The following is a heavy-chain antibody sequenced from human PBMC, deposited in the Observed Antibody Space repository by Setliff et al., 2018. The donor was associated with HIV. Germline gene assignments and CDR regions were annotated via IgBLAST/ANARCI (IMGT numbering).Heavy chain of an antibody. J-gene: IGHJ4*02. V-gene: IGHV3-66*02. CDR1: GDSISNYY. CDR2: ITSGGST. Sequence: PSETLSLTCTVSGDSISNYYWSWVRQTPEKGLEWVSIITSGGSTYYADSVRGRFTVSRNNSKNTLHLQMNSLRPEDTAVYYCAPWRGIFETSGYYRYWGQGTLVTVSS. CDR3: APWRGIFETSGYYRY. D-gene: IGHD3-3*01.